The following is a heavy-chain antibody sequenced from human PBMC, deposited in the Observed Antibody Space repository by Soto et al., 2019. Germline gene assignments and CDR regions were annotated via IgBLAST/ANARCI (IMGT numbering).Heavy chain of an antibody. J-gene: IGHJ4*02. D-gene: IGHD6-19*01. CDR3: ARGPYSSGWYVVDY. Sequence: TLSLTCTVSGASISAYAWSWIRQPAGKGLEWIGRLYSSGNTNYNPSFKSRLTMSADTSKNQFSLKLSSVTAADTAVYYCARGPYSSGWYVVDYWGQGTLVTVSS. CDR1: GASISAYA. CDR2: LYSSGNT. V-gene: IGHV4-4*07.